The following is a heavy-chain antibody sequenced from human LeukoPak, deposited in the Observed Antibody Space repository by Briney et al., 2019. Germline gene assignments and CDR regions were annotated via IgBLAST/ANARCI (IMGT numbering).Heavy chain of an antibody. CDR2: IYPGDSDT. CDR1: EDTFTTYW. D-gene: IGHD3-16*01. CDR3: ATLRGPDGAFYFAY. J-gene: IGHJ4*02. Sequence: GESPKISCTGSEDTFTTYWNAWVRQMPGKGLEWMGIIYPGDSDTRYSPSFHGQVTISADTSISTAYLQWRSLKASDTAMYYCATLRGPDGAFYFAYWGQGTLVTVSS. V-gene: IGHV5-51*01.